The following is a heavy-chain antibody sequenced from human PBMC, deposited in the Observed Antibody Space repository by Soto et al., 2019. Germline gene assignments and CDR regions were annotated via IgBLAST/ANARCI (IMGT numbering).Heavy chain of an antibody. CDR2: IKSKTDGGTT. V-gene: IGHV3-15*01. CDR1: GFTFSNAW. CDR3: TFVVVAATSLYYFDY. J-gene: IGHJ4*02. Sequence: NPGGSLRLSCAASGFTFSNAWMSWVRQAPGKGLEWVGRIKSKTDGGTTDYAAPVKGRFTISRDDSKNTLYLQMNSLKTEDTAVYYCTFVVVAATSLYYFDYWGQGTLVTVSS. D-gene: IGHD2-15*01.